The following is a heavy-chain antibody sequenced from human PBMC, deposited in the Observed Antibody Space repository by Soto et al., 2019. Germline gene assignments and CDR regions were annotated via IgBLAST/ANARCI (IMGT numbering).Heavy chain of an antibody. CDR2: ISGSSTNI. D-gene: IGHD5-12*01. Sequence: EVQLVESGGGLVKPGGSLRLSCAASGFIFSRYTMNWVRQAPGKGLEWVSSISGSSTNIYYADSVKGRFTISRGNSLYLQMSSLIAEDTAVYYCVRGWLRDPWMYWGQGTLVTVSS. CDR1: GFIFSRYT. J-gene: IGHJ4*02. CDR3: VRGWLRDPWMY. V-gene: IGHV3-21*01.